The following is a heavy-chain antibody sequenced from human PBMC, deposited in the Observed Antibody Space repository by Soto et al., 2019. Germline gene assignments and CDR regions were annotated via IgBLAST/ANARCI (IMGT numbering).Heavy chain of an antibody. D-gene: IGHD3-3*01. CDR1: GFTFSSYS. J-gene: IGHJ4*02. CDR3: ARDFTIFGVVVNDY. Sequence: EVQLVESGGGLVQPGGSLRLSCAASGFTFSSYSMNWVRQAPGKGLEWVSYISSSSSTIYYADSVKGRFTISRDNAKNSLDLQMNSLRAEDTAVYYCARDFTIFGVVVNDYWGQGTLVTVSS. V-gene: IGHV3-48*01. CDR2: ISSSSSTI.